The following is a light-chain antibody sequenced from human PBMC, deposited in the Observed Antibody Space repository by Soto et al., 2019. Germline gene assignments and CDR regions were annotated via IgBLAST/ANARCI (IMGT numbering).Light chain of an antibody. J-gene: IGKJ1*01. CDR3: LQHNSYTWT. CDR1: QGISNY. CDR2: AAS. V-gene: IGKV1-17*03. Sequence: DIQMNQSPSTMSGSVGDRVTITCRASQGISNYLAWFQQKPGKVPKRLIYAASSLQSGVPSRFSASGSGTEFTLTISSLKNEDFATYYCLQHNSYTWTFGQGTKVDIK.